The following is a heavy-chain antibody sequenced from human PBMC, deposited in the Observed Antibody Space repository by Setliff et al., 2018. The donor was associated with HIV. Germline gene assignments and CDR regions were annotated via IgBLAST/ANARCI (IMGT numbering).Heavy chain of an antibody. CDR1: GGSISSYY. V-gene: IGHV4-59*12. D-gene: IGHD3-10*01. CDR3: ARESMLRGLRHAVDI. J-gene: IGHJ3*02. Sequence: SETLSLTCTVSGGSISSYYWSWIRQPPGKGLEWIGYIYYIGGAYYNPSLKSRVTISLDTSKNHFSLNLSSVTAADTAVYYCARESMLRGLRHAVDIWGQGTMVTGSS. CDR2: IYYIGGA.